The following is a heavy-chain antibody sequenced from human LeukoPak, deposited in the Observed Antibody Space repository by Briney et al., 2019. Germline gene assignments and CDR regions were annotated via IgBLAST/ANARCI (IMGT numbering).Heavy chain of an antibody. CDR3: ARGAPRWMYSSSLDY. CDR1: GFTFSSYA. D-gene: IGHD6-6*01. J-gene: IGHJ4*02. V-gene: IGHV3-30*01. Sequence: GRSLRLSCAASGFTFSSYAMYWVRQAPGKGLEWVAVISYDGSNKYYADSVKGRFTLSRDNSKNTLYLQMNSLRAEDTAVYYCARGAPRWMYSSSLDYWGQGTLVTVSS. CDR2: ISYDGSNK.